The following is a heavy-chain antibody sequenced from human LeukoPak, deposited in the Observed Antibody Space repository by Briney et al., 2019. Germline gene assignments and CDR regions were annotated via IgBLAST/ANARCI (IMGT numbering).Heavy chain of an antibody. CDR1: GFIVSSHY. Sequence: GGSLRLSCAASGFIVSSHYMNWVRQAPGKGLEWVSVLYSGGSTYYADSVKGRFTISRDNAKNSLYLQMNSLRAEDTALYHCARVGGFEYYYYGMDVWGQGTTVTVSS. CDR3: ARVGGFEYYYYGMDV. D-gene: IGHD3-16*01. J-gene: IGHJ6*02. CDR2: LYSGGST. V-gene: IGHV3-53*01.